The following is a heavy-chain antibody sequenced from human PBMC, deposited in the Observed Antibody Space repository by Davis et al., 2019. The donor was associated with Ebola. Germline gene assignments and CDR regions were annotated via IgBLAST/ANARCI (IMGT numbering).Heavy chain of an antibody. J-gene: IGHJ4*02. Sequence: MPSETLSLTCTVSGGSASPGSYSLSSIRQPPGKGLEWIGYIYYSGSTNYNPSLKSRVTISVDTSKNQFSLKLSSVTAADTAVYYCARATVTLTNFDYWGQGTLVTVSS. CDR1: GGSASPGSYS. V-gene: IGHV4-61*01. CDR3: ARATVTLTNFDY. CDR2: IYYSGST. D-gene: IGHD4-11*01.